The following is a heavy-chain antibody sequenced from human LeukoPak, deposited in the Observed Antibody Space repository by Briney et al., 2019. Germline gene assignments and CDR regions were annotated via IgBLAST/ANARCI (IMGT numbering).Heavy chain of an antibody. CDR3: ASSRAYGFLDY. CDR2: ITGNGDTT. V-gene: IGHV3-23*01. D-gene: IGHD3-10*01. Sequence: GGSLRLSCGASGFTFSSYWMHWVRQAPGKGLVWVSAITGNGDTTYYADSMKGRFTLSRDNSKNTLYLQMSSLRAEDTAVYYCASSRAYGFLDYWGQGSLVTVSS. J-gene: IGHJ4*02. CDR1: GFTFSSYW.